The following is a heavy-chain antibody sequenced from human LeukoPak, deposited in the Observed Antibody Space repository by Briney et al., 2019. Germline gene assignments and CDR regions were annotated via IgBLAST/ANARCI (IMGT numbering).Heavy chain of an antibody. Sequence: GASVKVSRKASGYTFTNYAMNWVRQAPGQGLEWMGWINTNTGNPTYAQGFTGRFVFSLDTSVSTAYLQISSLKAEDTAVYYCARVPPLSTVGYGMDVWGQGTTVTVSS. J-gene: IGHJ6*02. V-gene: IGHV7-4-1*02. D-gene: IGHD4-11*01. CDR1: GYTFTNYA. CDR2: INTNTGNP. CDR3: ARVPPLSTVGYGMDV.